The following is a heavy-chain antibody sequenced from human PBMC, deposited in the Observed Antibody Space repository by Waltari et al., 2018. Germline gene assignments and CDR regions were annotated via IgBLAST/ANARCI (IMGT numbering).Heavy chain of an antibody. V-gene: IGHV4-61*02. CDR3: ARDPPQLADAFDI. CDR2: IYTSGST. CDR1: SGPISSGSSY. J-gene: IGHJ3*02. D-gene: IGHD3-10*01. Sequence: VQLQESGPGLVKPSEPLSLTCSVSSGPISSGSSYWTWIRQPAGKGLEWIGRIYTSGSTNYNPSLRSRLTISVDTSNNQFSLKLSSVTAADTAVYYCARDPPQLADAFDIWGQGTMVTVSS.